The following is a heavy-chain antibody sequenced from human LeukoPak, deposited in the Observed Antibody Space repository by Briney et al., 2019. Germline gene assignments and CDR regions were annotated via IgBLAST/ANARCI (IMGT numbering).Heavy chain of an antibody. Sequence: GGSLRLSCAASGFTFSNAWMSWVRQAPGKGLEWVGRINSKTDGGKTDYAAPVKGSFTISRDDSKNTLYLQMNSLKTEDTAVYYWTTDSGQWLVRDYWGQGTLVTVSS. D-gene: IGHD6-19*01. CDR2: INSKTDGGKT. J-gene: IGHJ4*02. V-gene: IGHV3-15*01. CDR1: GFTFSNAW. CDR3: TTDSGQWLVRDY.